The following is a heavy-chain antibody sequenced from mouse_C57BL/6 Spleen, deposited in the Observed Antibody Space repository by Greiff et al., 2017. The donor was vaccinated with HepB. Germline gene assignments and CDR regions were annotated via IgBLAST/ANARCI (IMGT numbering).Heavy chain of an antibody. J-gene: IGHJ4*01. D-gene: IGHD2-3*01. V-gene: IGHV5-17*01. CDR1: GFTFSDYG. Sequence: EVMLVESGGGLVKPGGSLKLSCAASGFTFSDYGMHWVRQAPEKGLEWVAYISSGSSTIYYADTVKGRFTISRDNAKNTLFLQMTSLRSEDTAMYYCARGGDGYYVAMDYWGQGTSVTVSS. CDR2: ISSGSSTI. CDR3: ARGGDGYYVAMDY.